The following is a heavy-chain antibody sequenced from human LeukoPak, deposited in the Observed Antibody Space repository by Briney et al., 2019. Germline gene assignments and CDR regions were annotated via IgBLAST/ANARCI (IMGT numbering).Heavy chain of an antibody. J-gene: IGHJ4*02. CDR2: ISYDGSNK. V-gene: IGHV3-30-3*02. D-gene: IGHD4-17*01. CDR1: GFTFGSYA. Sequence: PGGSLRLSCAASGFTFGSYAMHWVRQAPGKGLEWVAVISYDGSNKYYADSVKGRFTISRDNSKNTLYLQMNSLRAEDTAVYYCAKSFGPDGDYGEGFDYWGQGTLVTVSS. CDR3: AKSFGPDGDYGEGFDY.